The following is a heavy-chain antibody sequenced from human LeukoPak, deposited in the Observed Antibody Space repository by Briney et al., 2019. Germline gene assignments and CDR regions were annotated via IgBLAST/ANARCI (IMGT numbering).Heavy chain of an antibody. D-gene: IGHD5-12*01. CDR3: AKHGRGNVSHIVY. Sequence: SETLSLACSVSGDSISGSPDYWGWIRQPPGKGLEWIGSIHFSGSTYYNPSRNSRVTISVDTSENQFSLKLRTVTVADTAVYFCAKHGRGNVSHIVYWGQGTLVPVSS. CDR2: IHFSGST. V-gene: IGHV4-39*01. J-gene: IGHJ4*02. CDR1: GDSISGSPDY.